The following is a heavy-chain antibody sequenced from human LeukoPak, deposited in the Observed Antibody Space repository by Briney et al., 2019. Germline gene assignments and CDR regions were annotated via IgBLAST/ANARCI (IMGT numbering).Heavy chain of an antibody. J-gene: IGHJ6*03. CDR3: ARGLQYQLLKALGYYYMDV. Sequence: ASVKVSCKASGGTFSSHAIALVRQAPGQGPEWMGGIIPISGTANYAQKFQGRVAITTDDSTSTAYMELSSLTSDDTAVYYCARGLQYQLLKALGYYYMDVWGEGTTVTVSS. D-gene: IGHD2-2*01. V-gene: IGHV1-69*05. CDR2: IIPISGTA. CDR1: GGTFSSHA.